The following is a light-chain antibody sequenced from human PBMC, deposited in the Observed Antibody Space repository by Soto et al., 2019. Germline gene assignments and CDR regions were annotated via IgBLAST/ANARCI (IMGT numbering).Light chain of an antibody. Sequence: DIQMTQSPSSLSASVGNRVTITCRASQGISNFLAWYQQKPGKVPKLLIYDASTLQSGVPSRFSGSGSGTDFTLTISSLQPEDVATYYCQKYNSAPRAFGQGTKVEIK. V-gene: IGKV1-27*01. CDR2: DAS. CDR3: QKYNSAPRA. J-gene: IGKJ1*01. CDR1: QGISNF.